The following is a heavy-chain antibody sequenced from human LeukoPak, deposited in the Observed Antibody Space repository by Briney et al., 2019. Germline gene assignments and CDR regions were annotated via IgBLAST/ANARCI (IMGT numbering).Heavy chain of an antibody. Sequence: PEGSLRLSCAASGFTFRSFWMHWVRQAPGKGLEFVSGISGNGGSTYHADSVKGRFTISRDNSKNTLYLQMSSLRAEDTAMHYCLVVVTAIPRWGQGTLVTVSS. D-gene: IGHD2-21*02. CDR1: GFTFRSFW. V-gene: IGHV3-64D*09. J-gene: IGHJ4*02. CDR3: LVVVTAIPR. CDR2: ISGNGGST.